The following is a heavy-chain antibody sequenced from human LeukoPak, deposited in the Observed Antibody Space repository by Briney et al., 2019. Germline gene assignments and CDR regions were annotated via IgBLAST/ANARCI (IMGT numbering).Heavy chain of an antibody. CDR2: ISSSGSTI. Sequence: GGSLRLSCAASGFTFSSYEMNWVRQAPGKGLEWVSYISSSGSTIYYADSVKGRFTISRDNAKNSLYLQMNSLRAADTAVYYCARSLAYCGGDCYPYDYWGQGTLVTVSS. CDR1: GFTFSSYE. D-gene: IGHD2-21*01. CDR3: ARSLAYCGGDCYPYDY. V-gene: IGHV3-48*03. J-gene: IGHJ4*02.